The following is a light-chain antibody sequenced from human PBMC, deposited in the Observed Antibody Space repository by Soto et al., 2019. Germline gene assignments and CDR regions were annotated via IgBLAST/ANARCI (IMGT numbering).Light chain of an antibody. CDR3: SSYTSSGTYV. Sequence: QSALTQPASVSGSPGQSITVSCTGTSSDLGAYTYVSWYQQHPGKAPKLIIHDVSNRPSGVSNRCSGSKSGNSASLTISGLQAEDEADYYCSSYTSSGTYVFGSGTKLTVL. V-gene: IGLV2-14*03. J-gene: IGLJ1*01. CDR1: SSDLGAYTY. CDR2: DVS.